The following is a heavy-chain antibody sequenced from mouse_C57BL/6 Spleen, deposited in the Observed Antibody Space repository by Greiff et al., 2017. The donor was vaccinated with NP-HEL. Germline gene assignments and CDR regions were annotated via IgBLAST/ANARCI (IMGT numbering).Heavy chain of an antibody. D-gene: IGHD3-3*01. CDR2: INPNNGGT. J-gene: IGHJ3*01. V-gene: IGHV1-26*01. Sequence: VQLQQSGPELVKPGASVKISCKASGYTFTDYYMNWVKQSHGKSLEWIGDINPNNGGTSYNQKFKGKATLTVDKSSSTAYMELRSLTSEDSAVYYCARWGTSFAYWGQGTLVTVSA. CDR1: GYTFTDYY. CDR3: ARWGTSFAY.